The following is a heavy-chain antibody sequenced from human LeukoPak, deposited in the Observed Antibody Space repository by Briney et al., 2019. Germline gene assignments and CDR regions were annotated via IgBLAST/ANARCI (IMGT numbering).Heavy chain of an antibody. V-gene: IGHV4-59*11. CDR2: IYNSGST. J-gene: IGHJ4*02. CDR3: ARGGYSYGYDDDFEY. CDR1: GGSISSHY. D-gene: IGHD5-18*01. Sequence: SETLSLTCTVSGGSISSHYWSWIRQPPGKALEWIGYIYNSGSTNYNPSFKSRVTILVDTSKNQFSLKLTSVTAADTAVYYCARGGYSYGYDDDFEYWGQGILVTVSS.